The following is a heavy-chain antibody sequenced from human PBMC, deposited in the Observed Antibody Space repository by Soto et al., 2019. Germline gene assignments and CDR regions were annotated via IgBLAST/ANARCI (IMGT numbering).Heavy chain of an antibody. J-gene: IGHJ4*02. Sequence: GGSLRLSCAASGFTFSSYGMHWVRQAPGKGLEWVAVISYDGSNKYYADSVKGRFTISRDNSKNTLYLQMNSLRAEDTAVYYCAKDLVPYCSGGSCQDFDYWGQGTLVTVS. V-gene: IGHV3-30*18. CDR1: GFTFSSYG. CDR3: AKDLVPYCSGGSCQDFDY. D-gene: IGHD2-15*01. CDR2: ISYDGSNK.